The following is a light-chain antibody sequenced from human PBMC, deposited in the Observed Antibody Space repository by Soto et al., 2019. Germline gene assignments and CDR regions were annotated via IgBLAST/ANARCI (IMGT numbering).Light chain of an antibody. CDR3: QQYYSTPQT. V-gene: IGKV4-1*01. CDR2: WAS. Sequence: DIVMTQSPDSLAVSLGERATINCESSQSILSSSNNENYSAWYQQKPGQPPKLLIYWASTRESGVPDRFSGSGSGTDFTLTISSLQAEDVAVYYCQQYYSTPQTFGQGTKVEIK. J-gene: IGKJ1*01. CDR1: QSILSSSNNENY.